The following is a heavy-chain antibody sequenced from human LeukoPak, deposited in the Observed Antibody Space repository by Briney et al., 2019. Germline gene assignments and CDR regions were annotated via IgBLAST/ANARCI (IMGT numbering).Heavy chain of an antibody. V-gene: IGHV3-48*01. CDR1: GFTFSSYS. Sequence: AGGSLRLSCAASGFTFSSYSMNWVRQAPGKGLEWVSYISSSSSTIYYADSVKGRFTISRDNAKNSLYLQMNSLRAEDTAVYYCARSTPLLWFGELVPPRFDYWGQGTLVTVSS. CDR3: ARSTPLLWFGELVPPRFDY. D-gene: IGHD3-10*01. CDR2: ISSSSSTI. J-gene: IGHJ4*02.